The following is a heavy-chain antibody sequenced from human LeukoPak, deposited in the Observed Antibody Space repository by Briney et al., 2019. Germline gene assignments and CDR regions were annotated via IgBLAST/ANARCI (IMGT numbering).Heavy chain of an antibody. D-gene: IGHD5-24*01. CDR2: IYYSGST. Sequence: SETLSLTCTVSGGSISSYYWSWIRQPPGKGLEWIGYIYYSGSTNYNPSLKSRVTISVDTSKNQFSRKLSSVTAADTAVYYCAREEMATFDYWGQGTLVTVSS. CDR3: AREEMATFDY. V-gene: IGHV4-59*01. CDR1: GGSISSYY. J-gene: IGHJ4*02.